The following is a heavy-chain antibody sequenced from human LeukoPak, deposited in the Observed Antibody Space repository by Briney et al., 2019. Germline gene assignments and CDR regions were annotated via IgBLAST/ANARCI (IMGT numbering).Heavy chain of an antibody. CDR3: ARGRRGIAARTFDY. V-gene: IGHV4-38-2*02. Sequence: SETLSLTCTVSGYSISSGYYWGWIRQPPGKGLEWIGSIYHSGSTYYNPSLKSRVTISVDTSKNQFSLKLSSVTAADTAVYYCARGRRGIAARTFDYWGQGTLVTVSS. D-gene: IGHD6-6*01. CDR1: GYSISSGYY. J-gene: IGHJ4*02. CDR2: IYHSGST.